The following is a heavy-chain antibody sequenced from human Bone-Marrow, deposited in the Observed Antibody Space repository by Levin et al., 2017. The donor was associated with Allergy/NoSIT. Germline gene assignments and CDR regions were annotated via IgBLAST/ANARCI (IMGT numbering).Heavy chain of an antibody. CDR1: EFIFTTYY. D-gene: IGHD3-10*01. V-gene: IGHV1-46*03. Sequence: GASVKVSCRASEFIFTTYYVHWVRQAPGQGLEWMAIISPTGGTTTYAQKFRGRLTLTKDTSTSTVYMEMRSLSFDDTAVYYCAGARGRGNWFDPWGQGSLVTVSS. CDR3: AGARGRGNWFDP. J-gene: IGHJ5*02. CDR2: ISPTGGTT.